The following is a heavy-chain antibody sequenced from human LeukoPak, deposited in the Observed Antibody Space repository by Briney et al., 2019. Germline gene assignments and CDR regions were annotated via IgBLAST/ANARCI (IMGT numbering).Heavy chain of an antibody. V-gene: IGHV1-24*01. CDR2: FDPEDGET. CDR1: GYTLTELS. D-gene: IGHD2-2*01. CDR3: ATVGGYQLPSVGNWFDP. J-gene: IGHJ5*02. Sequence: ASVKVSCKVSGYTLTELSMHWVRQAPGKGLEWMGGFDPEDGETIYAQKFQGRVTMTEDTSTDTAYMELSSLRSEDTAVYYCATVGGYQLPSVGNWFDPWGQGTLVTVSS.